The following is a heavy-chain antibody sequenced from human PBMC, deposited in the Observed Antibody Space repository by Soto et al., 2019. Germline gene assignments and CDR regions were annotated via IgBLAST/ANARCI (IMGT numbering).Heavy chain of an antibody. Sequence: QVQLQESGPGLVKPSQTLSLTCTVSGGSISSGGYYWSWIRQHPGKGLEWIGYIYYSGSTYYNPSLTSRVTTSVYTSKNQFSLKRSSVTAADTGVYYCASLRRIQLWLDYWGQGTLVTVSS. CDR1: GGSISSGGYY. V-gene: IGHV4-31*03. J-gene: IGHJ4*02. CDR3: ASLRRIQLWLDY. D-gene: IGHD5-18*01. CDR2: IYYSGST.